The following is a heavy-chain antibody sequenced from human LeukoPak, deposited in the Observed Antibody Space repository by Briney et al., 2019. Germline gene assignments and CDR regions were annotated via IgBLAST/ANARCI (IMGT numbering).Heavy chain of an antibody. V-gene: IGHV1-69*04. D-gene: IGHD6-6*01. CDR3: ARERVAARSYYYYGMDA. J-gene: IGHJ6*02. CDR1: GGTFSSYA. Sequence: SVKVSCKASGGTFSSYAISWVRQAPGQGLEWMGRIIPILGIANYAQKFQGRVTITADKSTSTAYMELSSLRSEDTAVYYCARERVAARSYYYYGMDAWGQGTTVTASS. CDR2: IIPILGIA.